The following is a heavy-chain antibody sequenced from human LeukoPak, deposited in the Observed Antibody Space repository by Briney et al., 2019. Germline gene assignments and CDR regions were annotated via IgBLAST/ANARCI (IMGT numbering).Heavy chain of an antibody. D-gene: IGHD6-13*01. Sequence: GASVKVSCKASGYTFTGYYMHWVRQAPGQGLEWMGWINPNSGGTNYAQKFQGRVTMTRDTSISTAYMELSRLRSDDTAVYYCARELIGSSWFGYYYYYMDVWGKGTTVTVSS. CDR3: ARELIGSSWFGYYYYYMDV. V-gene: IGHV1-2*02. CDR2: INPNSGGT. CDR1: GYTFTGYY. J-gene: IGHJ6*03.